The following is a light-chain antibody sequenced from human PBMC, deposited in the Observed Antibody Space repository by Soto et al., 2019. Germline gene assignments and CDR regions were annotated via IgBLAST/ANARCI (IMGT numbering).Light chain of an antibody. CDR1: HMVTTNY. CDR3: QHLDK. Sequence: FVLTQSPGTLSLSPGERATLSCGASHMVTTNYLAWYQQRPGQAPRLLIYRASIRAAGIPDRFSGSGSGTDFTLTISRLEPEDFAMYYCQHLDKFGQGTKLDIK. J-gene: IGKJ2*01. V-gene: IGKV3-20*01. CDR2: RAS.